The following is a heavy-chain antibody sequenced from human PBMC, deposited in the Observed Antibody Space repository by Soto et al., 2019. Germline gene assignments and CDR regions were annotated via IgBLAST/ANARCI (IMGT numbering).Heavy chain of an antibody. CDR3: ARARSQLVRTHYYYGMDV. CDR1: GDTFTTYD. J-gene: IGHJ6*02. Sequence: RASVKVSCKASGDTFTTYDINWVRQAPGKGLEWVSVIYSGGSTYYADSVKGRFTISRDNSKNTLYLQMNSLRAEDTAVYYCARARSQLVRTHYYYGMDVWGQGTTVTVSS. CDR2: IYSGGST. V-gene: IGHV3-53*01. D-gene: IGHD6-6*01.